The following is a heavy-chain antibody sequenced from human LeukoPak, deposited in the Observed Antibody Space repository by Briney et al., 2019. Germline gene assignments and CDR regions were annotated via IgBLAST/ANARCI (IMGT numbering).Heavy chain of an antibody. V-gene: IGHV3-7*01. Sequence: GGSLRLSCAASGFTFSSYWMSWVRQAPGKGLEWVANIKQDGSEKYYVDSVKGRFTISRDNAKNSLYLQMNSLRAEDTAVYYCARNQLLYRYYYYMDVWGKGTTVTVSS. CDR2: IKQDGSEK. CDR1: GFTFSSYW. D-gene: IGHD2-2*02. CDR3: ARNQLLYRYYYYMDV. J-gene: IGHJ6*03.